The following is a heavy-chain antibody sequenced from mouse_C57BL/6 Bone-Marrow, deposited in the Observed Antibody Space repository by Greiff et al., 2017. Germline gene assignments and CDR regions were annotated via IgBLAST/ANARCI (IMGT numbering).Heavy chain of an antibody. V-gene: IGHV1-5*01. CDR1: GYTFTSYW. CDR3: TRWVYDGYYGFAY. CDR2: IYPGNSDT. Sequence: EVQLVESGTVLARPGASVKMSCKTSGYTFTSYWMHWVKQRPGQGLEWIGAIYPGNSDTSYNQKFKGKAKLTAVTSASTAYMELSSLTNEDSAVYYCTRWVYDGYYGFAYWGQGTLVTVSA. J-gene: IGHJ3*01. D-gene: IGHD2-3*01.